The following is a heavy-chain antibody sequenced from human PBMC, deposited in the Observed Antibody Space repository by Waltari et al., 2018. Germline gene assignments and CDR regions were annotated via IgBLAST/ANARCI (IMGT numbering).Heavy chain of an antibody. V-gene: IGHV4-39*02. J-gene: IGHJ4*02. CDR3: ARSFGGSGSYKFDT. CDR1: GASISISTHY. CDR2: VHYAGKT. D-gene: IGHD3-10*01. Sequence: RLQESGPGRMKPSETPSLICTVSGASISISTHYWGWIRQTPGMGPEWSGSVHYAGKTYKNPSLESRVSLSVDTSKNLFSLELTSVTAADTATYFCARSFGGSGSYKFDTWGRGILVSVSS.